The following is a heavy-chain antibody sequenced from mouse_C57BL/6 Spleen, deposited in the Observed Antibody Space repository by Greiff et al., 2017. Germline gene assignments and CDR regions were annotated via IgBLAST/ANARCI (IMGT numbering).Heavy chain of an antibody. V-gene: IGHV1-55*01. CDR2: IYPGSGST. J-gene: IGHJ3*01. D-gene: IGHD2-5*01. CDR1: GYTFTSYW. Sequence: QVQLQQPGAELVKPGASVKMSCKASGYTFTSYWITWVKQRPGQGLEWIGDIYPGSGSTNYNEKFKSKATLTVDTSSSTAYMQLSSLTSEDSAVXYCASGGVTTRNWFAYWGQGTLVTVSA. CDR3: ASGGVTTRNWFAY.